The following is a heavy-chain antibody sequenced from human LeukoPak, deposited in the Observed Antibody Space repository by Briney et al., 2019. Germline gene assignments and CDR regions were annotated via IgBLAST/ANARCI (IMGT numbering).Heavy chain of an antibody. V-gene: IGHV3-11*05. D-gene: IGHD3-10*02. Sequence: GGSLRLSCAASGFTFSDYYMSWIRQAPGKGLEWVSDISSTSIYTNYADSVKGRFTISRDNAKNSLYLQMNSLRAEDAAVYHCAKDPGPLFDGYFDYWGQGTLVTVSS. J-gene: IGHJ4*02. CDR2: ISSTSIYT. CDR1: GFTFSDYY. CDR3: AKDPGPLFDGYFDY.